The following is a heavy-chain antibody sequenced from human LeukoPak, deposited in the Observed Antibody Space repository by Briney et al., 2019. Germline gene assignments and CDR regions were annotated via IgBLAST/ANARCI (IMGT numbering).Heavy chain of an antibody. V-gene: IGHV3-30-3*01. CDR3: ARGRRYSSGWFRAVYYYYYGMDV. CDR1: GFIFSSYA. Sequence: GRSLRLSCAASGFIFSSYAMHWVRQAPGKGLEWVAVISYDGSNKYYADSVKGRFTISRDNSKNTLYLQMNSLRSEDTAVYYCARGRRYSSGWFRAVYYYYYGMDVWDQGTTVTVSS. J-gene: IGHJ6*02. D-gene: IGHD6-19*01. CDR2: ISYDGSNK.